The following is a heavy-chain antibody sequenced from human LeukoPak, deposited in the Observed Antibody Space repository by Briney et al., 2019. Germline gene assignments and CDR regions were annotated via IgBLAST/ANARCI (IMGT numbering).Heavy chain of an antibody. CDR1: GFTFSSYA. Sequence: PGGSLRLSCAASGFTFSSYAMSWVRQAPGKGLEWVSAISGSGGSTYYADSVKGRFTISRDNSKNTLYLQMNSLRAEDTAVYYCAKAPVHIVVVPTAKDYIMDVWGQGTTVTVPS. CDR2: ISGSGGST. V-gene: IGHV3-23*01. D-gene: IGHD2-2*01. J-gene: IGHJ6*02. CDR3: AKAPVHIVVVPTAKDYIMDV.